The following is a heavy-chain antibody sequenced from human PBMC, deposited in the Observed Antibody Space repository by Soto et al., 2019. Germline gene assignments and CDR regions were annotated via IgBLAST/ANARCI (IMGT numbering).Heavy chain of an antibody. CDR2: INAGNGNT. CDR3: ARTSGYDLYDY. V-gene: IGHV1-3*01. CDR1: GYTFTSYA. J-gene: IGHJ4*02. D-gene: IGHD3-22*01. Sequence: ASVKVSCKTSGYTFTSYAMHWVRQAPGQRLEWMGWINAGNGNTKYSQKFQGRVTITRDTSASTAYMELSSLISEDTAVYYCARTSGYDLYDYWGQGTLVTVSS.